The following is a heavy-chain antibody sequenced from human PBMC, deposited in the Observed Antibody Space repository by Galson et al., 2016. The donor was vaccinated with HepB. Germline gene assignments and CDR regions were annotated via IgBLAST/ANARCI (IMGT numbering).Heavy chain of an antibody. Sequence: SLRLSCAASGFIFSVYNMSWARQAPGKGLEWIAWITSSSDTMYYADSVKGRFTISRDNAKNSLYLEMNSLRDEDTAVYYCARDDYFRLGYWGRGTLVTVSS. V-gene: IGHV3-48*02. CDR2: ITSSSDTM. CDR3: ARDDYFRLGY. J-gene: IGHJ2*01. CDR1: GFIFSVYN. D-gene: IGHD3-16*01.